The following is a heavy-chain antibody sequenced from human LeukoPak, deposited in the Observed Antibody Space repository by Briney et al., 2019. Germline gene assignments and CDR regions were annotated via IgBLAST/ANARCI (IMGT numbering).Heavy chain of an antibody. CDR2: ISAYNGNT. D-gene: IGHD5-12*01. CDR3: AREGYSGYVDAFDI. CDR1: GGTFSSYA. Sequence: GASVKVSCKASGGTFSSYAISWVRQAPGQGLEWMGWISAYNGNTNYAQKLQGRVTMTTDTSTSTAYMELRSLRSDDTAVYYCAREGYSGYVDAFDIWGQGTMVTVSS. J-gene: IGHJ3*02. V-gene: IGHV1-18*01.